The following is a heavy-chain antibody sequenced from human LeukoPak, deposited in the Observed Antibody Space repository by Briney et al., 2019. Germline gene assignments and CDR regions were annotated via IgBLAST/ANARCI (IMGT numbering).Heavy chain of an antibody. CDR3: ARSIAAGGLVAFDI. J-gene: IGHJ3*02. V-gene: IGHV5-51*07. CDR1: GYKFSNYW. CDR2: LYPGDSDT. Sequence: GESLKISCKTSGYKFSNYWIGWVHQMPGKGLEWMGILYPGDSDTRYTPSFEGQVTISADKSISAAYLQWSSLKASDTAMYYCARSIAAGGLVAFDIWGQGTLVTVSS. D-gene: IGHD6-13*01.